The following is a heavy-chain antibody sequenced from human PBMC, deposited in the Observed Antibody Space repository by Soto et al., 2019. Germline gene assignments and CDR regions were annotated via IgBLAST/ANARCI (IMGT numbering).Heavy chain of an antibody. CDR2: IIPIFGTA. CDR3: AREKEVGMDV. V-gene: IGHV1-69*13. CDR1: GGTFSSYA. Sequence: SVKVSCKTSGGTFSSYAISWVRQAPGQGLEWMGCIIPIFGTANYAQKFQGRVTITADESTSTAYMELSSLRSEDTAVYYCAREKEVGMDVGGQGTTVTVSS. J-gene: IGHJ6*02.